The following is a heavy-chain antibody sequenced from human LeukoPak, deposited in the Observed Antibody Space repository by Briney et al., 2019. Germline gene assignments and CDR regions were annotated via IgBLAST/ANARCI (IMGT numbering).Heavy chain of an antibody. CDR2: IIVILGVT. CDR1: GGPFNSYA. Sequence: ASVKVSCKAPGGPFNSYAINWVRQAPGQGLEWMGRIIVILGVTNYAQRFQGRVTISADKSTTTAYMELSSLTSEDTAVYYCARYIHPQGLVGYAMGVWGQGTTVIVSS. CDR3: ARYIHPQGLVGYAMGV. V-gene: IGHV1-69*04. J-gene: IGHJ6*02. D-gene: IGHD2-15*01.